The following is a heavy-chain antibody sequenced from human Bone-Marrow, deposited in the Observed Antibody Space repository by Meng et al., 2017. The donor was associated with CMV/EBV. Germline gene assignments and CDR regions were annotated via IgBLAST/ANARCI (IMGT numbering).Heavy chain of an antibody. V-gene: IGHV3-53*01. CDR2: IYSGGST. Sequence: GESLKISCAASGFTVSSNYMSWVRQAPGKGLEWVSVIYSGGSTYYADSVKGRFTISRDNSKNTLYLQMNSLRAEDTAVYYCARTPAPPVVISYYYGMDVWGQGNTVTFSS. J-gene: IGHJ6*02. CDR1: GFTVSSNY. D-gene: IGHD3-22*01. CDR3: ARTPAPPVVISYYYGMDV.